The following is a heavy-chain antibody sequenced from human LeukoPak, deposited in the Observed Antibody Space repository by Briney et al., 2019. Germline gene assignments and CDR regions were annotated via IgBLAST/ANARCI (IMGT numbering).Heavy chain of an antibody. D-gene: IGHD1-26*01. CDR1: RFTFSSCA. J-gene: IGHJ4*02. CDR2: ISGSGGSI. V-gene: IGHV3-23*01. CDR3: AKVWGSYSTGYFDY. Sequence: GGSLRLSCAASRFTFSSCAMNWVRQAPGKGLEGVSAISGSGGSIYYTDSVKGRFTISRDNSKNTLFLQMNSLRAEDTAVYYCAKVWGSYSTGYFDYWGQGTLVTVSS.